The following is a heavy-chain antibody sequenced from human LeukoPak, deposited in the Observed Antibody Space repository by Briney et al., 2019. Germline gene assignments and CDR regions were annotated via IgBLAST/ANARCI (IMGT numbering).Heavy chain of an antibody. V-gene: IGHV3-23*01. CDR2: ISERGGST. Sequence: GGSLRLSCVVSGITLSNYGMSWVSQAPGKGLEWVSGISERGGSTNYADSVKGRFIISRDTSKNTVYLQMNSLRVEDTAVYFCAKRGILIRAVIIIGFHKEAYYFDYWGQGILVTVSS. D-gene: IGHD3-10*01. J-gene: IGHJ4*02. CDR3: AKRGILIRAVIIIGFHKEAYYFDY. CDR1: GITLSNYG.